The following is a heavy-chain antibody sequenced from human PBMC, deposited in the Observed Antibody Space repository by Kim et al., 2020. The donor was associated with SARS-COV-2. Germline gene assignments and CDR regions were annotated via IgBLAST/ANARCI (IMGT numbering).Heavy chain of an antibody. CDR2: IWYDGSNK. CDR1: GFTFSSYG. D-gene: IGHD1-26*01. V-gene: IGHV3-33*01. Sequence: GGSLRLSCAASGFTFSSYGMHWVRQAPGKGLEWVAVIWYDGSNKYYADSVKGRFTISRDNSKNTLYLQMNSLRAEDTAVYYCARDSAGELPTPHGMDVWGQGTTVTVSS. J-gene: IGHJ6*02. CDR3: ARDSAGELPTPHGMDV.